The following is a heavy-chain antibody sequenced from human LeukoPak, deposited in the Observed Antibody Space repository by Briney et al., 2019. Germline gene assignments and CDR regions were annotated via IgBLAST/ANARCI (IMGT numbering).Heavy chain of an antibody. Sequence: PGGSLRLSCAASGFTFSSYGMHWVRLAPGKGLDWVAVISNDGSKKYYADSVKGRFTISRDNSKNTLFLLMYSLRVEDSAFYYCAKFLGASIWYGISGPWGQGTLVTVSS. CDR3: AKFLGASIWYGISGP. CDR1: GFTFSSYG. J-gene: IGHJ5*02. CDR2: ISNDGSKK. V-gene: IGHV3-30*18. D-gene: IGHD3-3*02.